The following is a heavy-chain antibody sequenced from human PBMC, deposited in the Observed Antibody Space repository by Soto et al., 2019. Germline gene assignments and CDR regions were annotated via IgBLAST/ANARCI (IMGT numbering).Heavy chain of an antibody. CDR2: YDPAEDET. CDR3: ATGDQLSAEVTGISFSF. V-gene: IGHV1-24*01. J-gene: IGHJ4*02. Sequence: GASVKVSCKVSGYTLRELSLHWVRQAPGKGLEWLAGYDPAEDETLYAQTLKGRITVTEDTSAVTAYMELRGLTFDDSAVYYCATGDQLSAEVTGISFSFWGQGTRVTAPQ. D-gene: IGHD2-21*02. CDR1: GYTLRELS.